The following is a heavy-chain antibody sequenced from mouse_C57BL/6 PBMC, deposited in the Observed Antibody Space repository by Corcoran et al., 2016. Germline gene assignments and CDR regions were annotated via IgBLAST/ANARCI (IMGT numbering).Heavy chain of an antibody. J-gene: IGHJ3*01. CDR2: INPYNGGT. D-gene: IGHD1-1*01. Sequence: EVQLQQSGPVLVKPGASVKMSCKASGYTFTDYYMNWVKQSHGKSLEWIGVINPYNGGTSYNQKFKGKATLTVDKSSSTAYMELRSLTSEDSAVYYCAPTLRLGAYWGQGTLVTVSA. CDR1: GYTFTDYY. V-gene: IGHV1-19*01. CDR3: APTLRLGAY.